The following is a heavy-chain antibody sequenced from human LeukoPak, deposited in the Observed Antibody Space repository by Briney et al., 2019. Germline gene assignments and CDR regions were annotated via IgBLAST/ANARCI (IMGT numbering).Heavy chain of an antibody. D-gene: IGHD6-19*01. CDR1: GYVFNLFG. V-gene: IGHV1-18*04. CDR3: ARDRDLIGVTTTRLDY. Sequence: ASVKVSCKASGYVFNLFGFSWVRQAPGQGLEWMGWISGYNGDTKNAQKIQGRVTLTTDSSASTAYMELRTLRSDDTAIYYCARDRDLIGVTTTRLDYWGQGTLVTDSS. J-gene: IGHJ4*02. CDR2: ISGYNGDT.